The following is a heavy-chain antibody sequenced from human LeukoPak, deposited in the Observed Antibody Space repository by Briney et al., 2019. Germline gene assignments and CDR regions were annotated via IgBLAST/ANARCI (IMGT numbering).Heavy chain of an antibody. CDR3: ARHGVLRYIDD. V-gene: IGHV3-53*01. Sequence: GGSLRLSCAASGFTVSSNYVSWVRQAPGKGLEWVSVIHSDGKTYYADSVKGRFTISRDSSQNKLYLQMNSLRAEDTAVYYCARHGVLRYIDDWGQGTLVTVSS. CDR1: GFTVSSNY. J-gene: IGHJ4*02. CDR2: IHSDGKT. D-gene: IGHD3-9*01.